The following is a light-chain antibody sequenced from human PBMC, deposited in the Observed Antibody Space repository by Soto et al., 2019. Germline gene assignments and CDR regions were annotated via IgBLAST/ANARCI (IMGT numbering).Light chain of an antibody. J-gene: IGLJ3*02. V-gene: IGLV2-11*01. CDR3: CSYAGSYPWV. CDR2: DVS. Sequence: QSALTQPRSVSGSPGQSVTISCTGTSSDVGAYNYVSWYQQYPGKAPKLMIYDVSKRPSGVPDRFSGSKSGNTASLTISGLQTEDEADYYCCSYAGSYPWVFGGGTKLTVL. CDR1: SSDVGAYNY.